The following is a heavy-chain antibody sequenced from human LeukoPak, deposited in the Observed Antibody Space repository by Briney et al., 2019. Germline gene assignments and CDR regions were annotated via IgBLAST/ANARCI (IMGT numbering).Heavy chain of an antibody. Sequence: SETLSLTCTVSGGSISSYYWSWIRQPPGKGLEWIGYIYYSGGTNYNPSLKSRVTISVDTSKNQFSLKLSSVTAADTAVYYCARAHSGYPLDYWGQGTLVTVSS. D-gene: IGHD1-1*01. J-gene: IGHJ4*02. V-gene: IGHV4-59*01. CDR1: GGSISSYY. CDR2: IYYSGGT. CDR3: ARAHSGYPLDY.